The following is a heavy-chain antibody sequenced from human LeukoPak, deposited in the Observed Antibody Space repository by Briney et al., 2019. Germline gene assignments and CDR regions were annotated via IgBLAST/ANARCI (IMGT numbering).Heavy chain of an antibody. V-gene: IGHV4-30-2*01. Sequence: PSQTLSLTCTVSGGSISSGGYYWSWLRQPPGKGLEWVGYIYHSGSTYYNPSLKSRVTISVDKSISTAYLQWSSLRASDTAMYFCAPTRRGYSYDAFDIWGQGTMVTVSS. D-gene: IGHD5-18*01. CDR2: IYHSGST. CDR3: APTRRGYSYDAFDI. CDR1: GGSISSGGYY. J-gene: IGHJ3*02.